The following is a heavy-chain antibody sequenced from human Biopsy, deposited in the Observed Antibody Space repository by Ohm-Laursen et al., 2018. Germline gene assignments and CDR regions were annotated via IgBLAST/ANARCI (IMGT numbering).Heavy chain of an antibody. CDR3: ARDYDTSGYYYVS. D-gene: IGHD3-22*01. CDR1: GGSISNNNYY. V-gene: IGHV4-39*01. J-gene: IGHJ5*02. Sequence: TLSLTCTVSGGSISNNNYYWGWIRQPPGKGLEWIGSIFYRGSTHYKPSLKSRVNISVDTAKNQFSLKLNSVTAADTAVYYCARDYDTSGYYYVSWGQGTLVTVSS. CDR2: IFYRGST.